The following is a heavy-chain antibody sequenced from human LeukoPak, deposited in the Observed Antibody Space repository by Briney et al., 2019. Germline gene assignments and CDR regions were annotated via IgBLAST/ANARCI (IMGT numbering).Heavy chain of an antibody. CDR2: IYYSGST. Sequence: PSETLSLTCTVSGGSISSGDYYWSWIRQPPGKGLEWIGYIYYSGSTYYNPSLKSRVTISVDTSKNQFSLKLSSVTAADTAVYYCAREDAVVPAANRVFDYWGQGTLVTVSS. CDR3: AREDAVVPAANRVFDY. D-gene: IGHD2-2*01. J-gene: IGHJ4*02. V-gene: IGHV4-30-4*08. CDR1: GGSISSGDYY.